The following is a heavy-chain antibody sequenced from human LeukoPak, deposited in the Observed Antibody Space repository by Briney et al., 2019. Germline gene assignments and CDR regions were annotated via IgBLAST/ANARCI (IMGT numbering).Heavy chain of an antibody. V-gene: IGHV3-49*03. CDR3: TRVGGSGSYYIFYFDY. J-gene: IGHJ4*02. D-gene: IGHD1-26*01. CDR2: IRSKAYGGTT. Sequence: PGGSLRLPCTASGFTFGDYAMSWFRQAPGKGLEWVGFIRSKAYGGTTEYAASVKGRFTISRDDSKSIAYLQMNSLKTEDTAVYYCTRVGGSGSYYIFYFDYWGQGTLVTVSS. CDR1: GFTFGDYA.